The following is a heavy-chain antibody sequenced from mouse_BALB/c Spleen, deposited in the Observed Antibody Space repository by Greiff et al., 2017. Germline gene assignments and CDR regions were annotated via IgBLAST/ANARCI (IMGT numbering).Heavy chain of an antibody. CDR2: ISSGGSYT. Sequence: EVQLVESGGGLVKPGGSLKLSCAASGFTFSSYAMSWVRQTPEKRLEWVATISSGGSYTYYPDSVKGRFTISRDNAKNTLYLQMSSLRSEDTAMYYCARHSHYGNYEGAMDYWGQGTSVTVSS. CDR1: GFTFSSYA. V-gene: IGHV5-9-3*01. D-gene: IGHD2-1*01. J-gene: IGHJ4*01. CDR3: ARHSHYGNYEGAMDY.